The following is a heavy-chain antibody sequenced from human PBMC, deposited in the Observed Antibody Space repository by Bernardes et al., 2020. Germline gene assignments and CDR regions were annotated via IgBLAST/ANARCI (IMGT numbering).Heavy chain of an antibody. V-gene: IGHV3-13*01. CDR2: IGTTGDT. CDR1: GFTFSSYD. CDR3: ARASGSYAGKFYYMDV. J-gene: IGHJ6*03. D-gene: IGHD1-26*01. Sequence: GGSLRLSCAASGFTFSSYDMHWVRQTTGKGLEWVSAIGTTGDTYYPGSVKGRFTISRDNAKNSLYLQMNSLRAGDTAVYYCARASGSYAGKFYYMDVWGKGTTVTVSS.